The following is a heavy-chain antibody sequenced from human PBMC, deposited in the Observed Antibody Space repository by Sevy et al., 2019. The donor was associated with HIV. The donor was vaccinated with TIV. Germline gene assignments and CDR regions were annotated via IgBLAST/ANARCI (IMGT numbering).Heavy chain of an antibody. V-gene: IGHV3-30*18. J-gene: IGHJ3*02. CDR3: AKPGKFSGSYLDAFDI. D-gene: IGHD1-26*01. CDR1: GFTFSKYG. CDR2: ISYDEGNK. Sequence: GGSLRRSCAASGFTFSKYGMHWVRQAPGKGLEWVAVISYDEGNKYYADSVKGRFTISKDNFKNTLYLQMNSLRAEDTAIYYCAKPGKFSGSYLDAFDIWGQGTMVTVSS.